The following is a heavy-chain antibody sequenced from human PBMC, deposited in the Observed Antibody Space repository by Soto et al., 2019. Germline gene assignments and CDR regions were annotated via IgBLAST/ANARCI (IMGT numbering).Heavy chain of an antibody. J-gene: IGHJ5*02. CDR2: IIPIFDIT. CDR1: GGPYSKYS. CDR3: ATRGTRAKPPGP. D-gene: IGHD1-1*01. Sequence: ASVKVSCKASGGPYSKYSISWVRQAPGQGLEWMGRIIPIFDITNYAQKFQGRVTITADKSTSTVYMDLSSLRSEDTAVYYCATRGTRAKPPGPWGQGTLVTVS. V-gene: IGHV1-69*02.